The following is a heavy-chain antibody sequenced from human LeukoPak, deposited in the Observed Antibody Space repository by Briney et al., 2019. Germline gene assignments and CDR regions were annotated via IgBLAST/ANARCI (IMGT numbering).Heavy chain of an antibody. V-gene: IGHV3-7*01. D-gene: IGHD3-16*01. CDR3: ARDRIGGEEY. Sequence: GGPLRLSCAASGFTFSSYSMNWVRKAPGKGLEWVANIKEDRSEKYYVDSVKGRFNISRDNAKNSLYLQMSSLRAEDTAVYFCARDRIGGEEYWGQGTLVTVSS. CDR2: IKEDRSEK. CDR1: GFTFSSYS. J-gene: IGHJ4*02.